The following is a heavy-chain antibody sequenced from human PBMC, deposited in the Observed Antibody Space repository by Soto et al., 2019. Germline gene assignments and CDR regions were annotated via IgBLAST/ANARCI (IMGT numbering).Heavy chain of an antibody. D-gene: IGHD1-26*01. Sequence: QVQLVESGGGVVQPGRSLRLSCAASGFTFSSYGMHWVRQAPGKGLEWVAVISYDGSNKYYADSVKGRFTISRDNSKNTLYLQMNSLRAEDTAVFYCAKDVVVGATTGLGDYYYYYGIDVW. J-gene: IGHJ6*01. CDR2: ISYDGSNK. V-gene: IGHV3-30*18. CDR3: AKDVVVGATTGLGDYYYYYGIDV. CDR1: GFTFSSYG.